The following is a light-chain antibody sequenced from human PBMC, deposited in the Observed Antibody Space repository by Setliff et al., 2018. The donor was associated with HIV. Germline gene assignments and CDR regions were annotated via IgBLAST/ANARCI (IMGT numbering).Light chain of an antibody. Sequence: QSVLTQPPSASGTPGQRVTISCSGSSSNIGSNIVNWYQHLPGTAPKLLIYRNNQRPSGVPDRFSGSKSGTSASLAISGLQSEDEADYYCATRDDSLNGNVFGSGTKVTVL. CDR3: ATRDDSLNGNV. CDR2: RNN. CDR1: SSNIGSNI. V-gene: IGLV1-44*01. J-gene: IGLJ1*01.